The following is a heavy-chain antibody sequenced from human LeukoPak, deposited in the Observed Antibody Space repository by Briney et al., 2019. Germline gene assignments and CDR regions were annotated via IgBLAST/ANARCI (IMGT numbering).Heavy chain of an antibody. CDR2: IRSKTNNYAT. D-gene: IGHD3-10*01. V-gene: IGHV3-73*01. CDR3: VRHAASGGSGVDH. CDR1: GFTFSGSA. J-gene: IGHJ4*02. Sequence: GGSLRLSCAASGFTFSGSAKHWVRQASGKGLEWVGRIRSKTNNYATAYAASVKDRFTISRDDSTNTAYLQMNSLKTEDTAVYYCVRHAASGGSGVDHWGQGTLVTVSS.